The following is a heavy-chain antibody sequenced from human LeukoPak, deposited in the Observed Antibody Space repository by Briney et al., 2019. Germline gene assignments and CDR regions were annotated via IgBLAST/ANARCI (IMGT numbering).Heavy chain of an antibody. CDR1: GFTFSSYW. Sequence: GGSLRLSCAASGFTFSSYWMHWVRQAPGKGLVWVSRINSDGSSTSYADSVKGRFTISRDNAKNSLFLQVNSLRAGDTAVYYCARAVGATVTYYYYYYMDVWGKGTTVTVSS. CDR2: INSDGSST. CDR3: ARAVGATVTYYYYYYMDV. D-gene: IGHD1-26*01. J-gene: IGHJ6*03. V-gene: IGHV3-74*01.